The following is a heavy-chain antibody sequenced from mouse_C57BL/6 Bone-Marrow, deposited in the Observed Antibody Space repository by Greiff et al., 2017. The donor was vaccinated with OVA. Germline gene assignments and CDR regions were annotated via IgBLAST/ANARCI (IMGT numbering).Heavy chain of an antibody. CDR1: GFNIKDDY. CDR2: IDPENGDT. J-gene: IGHJ2*01. CDR3: TTGGYDGYYFDY. V-gene: IGHV14-4*01. Sequence: QLQQSGAELVRPGASVKLSCTASGFNIKDDYMHWVKQRPEQGLEWIGWIDPENGDTEYASKFQGKATITADTSSNTAYLQLSSLTSEDTAVYYCTTGGYDGYYFDYWGQGTTLTVSS. D-gene: IGHD2-3*01.